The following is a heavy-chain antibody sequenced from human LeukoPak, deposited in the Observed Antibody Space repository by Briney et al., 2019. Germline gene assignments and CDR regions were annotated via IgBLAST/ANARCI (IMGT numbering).Heavy chain of an antibody. CDR3: VRDWGYFSSRYFFDY. D-gene: IGHD6-13*01. CDR1: GYTFTGYY. V-gene: IGHV1-2*02. Sequence: ASVKVSCKASGYTFTGYYMHWVRQAPGQGLEWMGWINPNSGGTNYAQMFQGRVSMTRDTSISTAYMELNRLRSDDTAVYYCVRDWGYFSSRYFFDYWGQGTLVTVSS. J-gene: IGHJ4*02. CDR2: INPNSGGT.